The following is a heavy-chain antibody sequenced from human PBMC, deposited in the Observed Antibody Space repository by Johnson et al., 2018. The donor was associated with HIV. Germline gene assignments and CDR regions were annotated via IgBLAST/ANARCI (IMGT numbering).Heavy chain of an antibody. CDR2: ISYDGSNK. D-gene: IGHD7-27*01. CDR1: GFTFSSYA. Sequence: QVQLVESGGGLVQPGGSLRLSCAASGFTFSSYAMHWVRQAPGTGLEWVAVISYDGSNKYYADSVKGRFTISRDNSNNTLYLQMNSLRAEDTAVYYCAKERSWAFDIWGQGTMVTVSS. V-gene: IGHV3-30*04. J-gene: IGHJ3*02. CDR3: AKERSWAFDI.